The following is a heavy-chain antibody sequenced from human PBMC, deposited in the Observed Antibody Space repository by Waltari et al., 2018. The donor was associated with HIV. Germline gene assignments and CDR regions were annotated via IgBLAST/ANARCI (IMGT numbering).Heavy chain of an antibody. J-gene: IGHJ5*02. V-gene: IGHV1-8*01. D-gene: IGHD2-2*01. Sequence: QVQLVQSGAEVKKPGASVKVSCKASGYPFTSYDINWVRQATGQGLEWMGWMNPNSGNTGYVQKFQGRVTMTRNTSISTAYMELSSLRSEDTAVYYCARGLGREYCSSTSCLFDPWGQGTLVTVSS. CDR1: GYPFTSYD. CDR2: MNPNSGNT. CDR3: ARGLGREYCSSTSCLFDP.